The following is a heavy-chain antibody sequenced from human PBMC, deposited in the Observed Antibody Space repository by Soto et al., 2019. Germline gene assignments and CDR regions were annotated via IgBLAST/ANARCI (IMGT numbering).Heavy chain of an antibody. CDR1: GGTFSSYA. J-gene: IGHJ6*02. V-gene: IGHV1-69*01. D-gene: IGHD3-3*01. CDR3: ARLRSGYYGYYCMDV. CDR2: IIPIFGTA. Sequence: QVQLVQSGAEVKKPGSSVKVSCKASGGTFSSYAISRVRAAPGQGLEWMGGIIPIFGTATYAHQFQGRVTMTAEESTSAAYMELSSLRSEDTAVYFCARLRSGYYGYYCMDVCGQGTTVTVS.